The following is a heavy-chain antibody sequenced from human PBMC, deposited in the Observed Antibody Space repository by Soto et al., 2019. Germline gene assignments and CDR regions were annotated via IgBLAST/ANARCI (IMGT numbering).Heavy chain of an antibody. CDR1: GFSLSNARMG. J-gene: IGHJ6*02. CDR3: ARIVCSPYSVIYYYYNMDV. D-gene: IGHD2-15*01. CDR2: IFSNDEK. V-gene: IGHV2-26*01. Sequence: GSGPTLVNPTETLTLTCTVSGFSLSNARMGVTWIRQPPGKALEWLAHIFSNDEKSYSTSLKSRLTISKDTSKSQVVLTMTNMDPVDTATYYCARIVCSPYSVIYYYYNMDVWGQGTTVTVSS.